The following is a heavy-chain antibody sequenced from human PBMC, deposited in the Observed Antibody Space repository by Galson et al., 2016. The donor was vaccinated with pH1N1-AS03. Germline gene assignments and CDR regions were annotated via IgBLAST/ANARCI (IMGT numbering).Heavy chain of an antibody. Sequence: STYWMHWVRQAPGKGPEWVSSIDEGGSHPYSADSLQGRFTISRDNTKNSLFLHMNSLRAEDTAVYYCVTDGTFGSTIEHWGQGTLVTVSS. CDR1: STYW. CDR2: IDEGGSHP. D-gene: IGHD2-15*01. CDR3: VTDGTFGSTIEH. J-gene: IGHJ4*02. V-gene: IGHV3-21*01.